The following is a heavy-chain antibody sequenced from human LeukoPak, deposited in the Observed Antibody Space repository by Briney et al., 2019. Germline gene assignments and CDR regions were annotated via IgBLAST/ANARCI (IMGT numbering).Heavy chain of an antibody. V-gene: IGHV3-23*01. CDR2: ISGSGGST. D-gene: IGHD6-13*01. Sequence: GGSLRLSCAASGFTFSSYAMSWVRQAPGKGLEWVSAISGSGGSTYYADSVEGRFTISRDNSKNTLYLQMNSLRAGDTAVYYCARAAYSSTWYSRYFDLWGRGTLVTVSS. J-gene: IGHJ2*01. CDR3: ARAAYSSTWYSRYFDL. CDR1: GFTFSSYA.